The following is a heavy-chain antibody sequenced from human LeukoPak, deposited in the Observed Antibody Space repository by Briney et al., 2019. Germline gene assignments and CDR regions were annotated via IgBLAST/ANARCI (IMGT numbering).Heavy chain of an antibody. CDR3: AGTYCSSTSCYQRSTDWFDP. Sequence: SETLSLTCTVSGASISSSSYYWGWIRQTPGKGLEWIGSIYCSGSTYYNPSLKSRVTISVDTCKNHFSLKLSSVTTADTAVYYCAGTYCSSTSCYQRSTDWFDPGGQGTRVTVSS. J-gene: IGHJ5*02. CDR1: GASISSSSYY. CDR2: IYCSGST. D-gene: IGHD2-2*01. V-gene: IGHV4-39*02.